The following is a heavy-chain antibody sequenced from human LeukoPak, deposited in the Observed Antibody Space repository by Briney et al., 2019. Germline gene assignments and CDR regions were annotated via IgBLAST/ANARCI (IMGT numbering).Heavy chain of an antibody. CDR3: ARGAWYSSSSAPFDY. CDR2: INPNSGGT. J-gene: IGHJ4*02. Sequence: ASVKVSCKASGYTFTSYGISWVRQAPGQGLEWMGWINPNSGGTNYAQKFQGRVTMTRDTSISTAYMELSRLRSDDTAVYYCARGAWYSSSSAPFDYWGQGTLVTVSS. D-gene: IGHD6-6*01. CDR1: GYTFTSYG. V-gene: IGHV1-2*02.